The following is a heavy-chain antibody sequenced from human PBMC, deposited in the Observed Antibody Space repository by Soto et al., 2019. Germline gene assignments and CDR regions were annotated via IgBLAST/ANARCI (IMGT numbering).Heavy chain of an antibody. Sequence: EVQLVESGGGLVQPGGSLRLSCAASGFTFSDFWLHWVRQTPGKGLVWVSRIESDGGSTNYADSVKGRFTISRDNAKNTVYLQMDSLRAEDTAVYYCARGAKGAYYVDVWGKGTTVTVSS. D-gene: IGHD2-21*01. CDR3: ARGAKGAYYVDV. V-gene: IGHV3-74*01. CDR2: IESDGGST. J-gene: IGHJ6*03. CDR1: GFTFSDFW.